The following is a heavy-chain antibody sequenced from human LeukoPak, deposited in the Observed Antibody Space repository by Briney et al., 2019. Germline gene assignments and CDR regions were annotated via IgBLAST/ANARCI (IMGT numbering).Heavy chain of an antibody. CDR2: INQDESEI. CDR3: ASGDNFDY. D-gene: IGHD3-10*01. V-gene: IGHV3-7*01. J-gene: IGHJ4*02. Sequence: QPGGSLRLSCAASGITFSNSWMYWVRQAPGKGLEWVANINQDESEIYYVGSVKGRFTISRDNAKNSLSLQMNSLRVEDTAVYYCASGDNFDYWGQGTLVTVSS. CDR1: GITFSNSW.